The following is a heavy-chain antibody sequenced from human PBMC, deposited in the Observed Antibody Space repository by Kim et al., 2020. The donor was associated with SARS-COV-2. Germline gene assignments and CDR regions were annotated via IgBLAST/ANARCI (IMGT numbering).Heavy chain of an antibody. CDR2: ISWNSGSI. J-gene: IGHJ4*02. Sequence: GGSLRLSCAASGFTFGDYDMHWVRQAPGKGLEWVSGISWNSGSIGDADAVKGRFTISRDNAKNSLYLQMNSLRAEDTALYYCAKDLRSGQWLVLGYWGQGTLVTVSS. CDR3: AKDLRSGQWLVLGY. D-gene: IGHD6-19*01. V-gene: IGHV3-9*01. CDR1: GFTFGDYD.